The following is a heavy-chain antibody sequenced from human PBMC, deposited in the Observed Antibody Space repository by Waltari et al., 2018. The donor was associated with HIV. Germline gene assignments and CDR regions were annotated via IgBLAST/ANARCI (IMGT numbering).Heavy chain of an antibody. V-gene: IGHV3-7*03. CDR1: GFTFSHTW. J-gene: IGHJ2*01. CDR2: MKDDGTEA. Sequence: EVILVESGGGLAQPGGSLRLSCAASGFTFSHTWMSWVRQARGRGLEWVANMKDDGTEAYYLDSVKGRFTISRDYSKSTLYLQMNSLRDEDTAIYYCVRVNYAVVVPPSRQWFFDLWGRGTLVTVSS. D-gene: IGHD3-22*01. CDR3: VRVNYAVVVPPSRQWFFDL.